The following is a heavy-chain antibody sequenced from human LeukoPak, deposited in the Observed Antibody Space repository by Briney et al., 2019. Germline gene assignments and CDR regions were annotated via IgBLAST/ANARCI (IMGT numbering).Heavy chain of an antibody. CDR3: AREDFSGTYYRAFDS. J-gene: IGHJ4*02. D-gene: IGHD3-10*01. V-gene: IGHV3-11*04. Sequence: GGSLRLSCAASGFTVSSNYMSWVRQAPGKGLEWVSYISSSGSIIYYADSVKGRFTISRDNAKNSLYLQMNSLRAEDTAIYYCAREDFSGTYYRAFDSWGQGTLVTVSS. CDR2: ISSSGSII. CDR1: GFTVSSNY.